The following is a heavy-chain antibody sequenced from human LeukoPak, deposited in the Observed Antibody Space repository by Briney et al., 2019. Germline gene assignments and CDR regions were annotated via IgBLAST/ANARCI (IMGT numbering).Heavy chain of an antibody. CDR3: ARDLWELLTGIDY. CDR2: ISSSSSYI. J-gene: IGHJ4*02. Sequence: GGSLRLSCAASGFTFSSYSMNWVRQAPGKGLEWVSSISSSSSYIYYADSVKGRFTISRDNAKNSLYLRMNSLRAEDTAVYYCARDLWELLTGIDYWGQGTLVTVSS. D-gene: IGHD1-26*01. CDR1: GFTFSSYS. V-gene: IGHV3-21*01.